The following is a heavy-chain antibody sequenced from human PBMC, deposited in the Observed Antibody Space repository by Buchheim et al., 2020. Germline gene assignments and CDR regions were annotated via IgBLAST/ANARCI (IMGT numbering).Heavy chain of an antibody. Sequence: QVQLVESGGGVVQPGRSLRLSCAASGFTFSSYAMHWVRQAPGKGLEWVAVISYDGSNKYYADCVQGRFTISRDNSKNTLYLQMNSLRAEDTAVYYCARPLNTAMVGSPLDYWGQGTL. CDR2: ISYDGSNK. J-gene: IGHJ4*02. D-gene: IGHD5-18*01. V-gene: IGHV3-30*04. CDR1: GFTFSSYA. CDR3: ARPLNTAMVGSPLDY.